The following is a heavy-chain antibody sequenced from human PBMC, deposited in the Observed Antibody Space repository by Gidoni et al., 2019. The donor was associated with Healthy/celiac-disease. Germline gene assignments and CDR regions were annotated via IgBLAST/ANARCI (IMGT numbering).Heavy chain of an antibody. CDR2: IYYSGST. V-gene: IGHV4-31*03. CDR1: GGSIRIGGYY. CDR3: ARDARRSAARQQKYYYYGMDV. Sequence: QVQLQESGPGLVKPSQPLSLTCTVSGGSIRIGGYYWSWIRQHPGKGLEWIGYIYYSGSTYYNPSLKSRVTISVDTSKNQFSLKLSSGTAADTAVYYCARDARRSAARQQKYYYYGMDVWGQGTTVTVSS. D-gene: IGHD6-6*01. J-gene: IGHJ6*02.